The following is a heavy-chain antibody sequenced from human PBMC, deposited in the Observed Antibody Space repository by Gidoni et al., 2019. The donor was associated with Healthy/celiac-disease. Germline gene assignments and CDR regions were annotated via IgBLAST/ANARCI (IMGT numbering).Heavy chain of an antibody. CDR3: ARALLGIAAAGAYYYYGMDV. V-gene: IGHV1-2*02. CDR1: GYTFTGYY. J-gene: IGHJ6*02. Sequence: QVQLVQSGAEVKKPGASVKVSCKASGYTFTGYYMHWVRQAPGQGLEWMGWINPNSGGTNYAQKFQGRVTMTRDTSISTAYMELSRLRSDDTAVYYCARALLGIAAAGAYYYYGMDVWGQGTTVTVSS. CDR2: INPNSGGT. D-gene: IGHD6-13*01.